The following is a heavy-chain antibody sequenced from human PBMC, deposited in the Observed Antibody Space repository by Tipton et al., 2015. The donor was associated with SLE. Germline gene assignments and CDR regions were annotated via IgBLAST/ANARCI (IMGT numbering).Heavy chain of an antibody. CDR2: INHSGST. D-gene: IGHD4-17*01. V-gene: IGHV4-34*01. CDR3: ARTVTAFDI. Sequence: TLSLTCAVYGGSFSGYYWSWIRQPPGKGLEWIGEINHSGSTNYNPSLKSRVTISVDTSKNQFSLKLSSVTAADTAVYYCARTVTAFDIWGRGTMVTVSS. J-gene: IGHJ3*02. CDR1: GGSFSGYY.